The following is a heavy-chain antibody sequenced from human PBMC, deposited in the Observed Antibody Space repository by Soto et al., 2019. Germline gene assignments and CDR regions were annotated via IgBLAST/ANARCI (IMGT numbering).Heavy chain of an antibody. CDR1: GFTFSSYG. CDR3: ARGYCTNGVCYPCDY. CDR2: IWYDGSNK. Sequence: QVQLVESGGGVVQPGRSLRLSCAASGFTFSSYGMHWVRQAPGKGLEWVAVIWYDGSNKYYADSVKGRFTISRDNSKNTLYLQMNSLRAEDTAVYYCARGYCTNGVCYPCDYWGQGTLVTVSS. V-gene: IGHV3-33*01. J-gene: IGHJ4*02. D-gene: IGHD2-8*01.